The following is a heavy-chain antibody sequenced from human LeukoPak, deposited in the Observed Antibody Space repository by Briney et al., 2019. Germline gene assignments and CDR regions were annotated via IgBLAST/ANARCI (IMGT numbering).Heavy chain of an antibody. CDR2: IYYSGNT. CDR3: AIHNSSGYYPEYFQH. J-gene: IGHJ1*01. D-gene: IGHD3-22*01. V-gene: IGHV4-39*07. CDR1: GGSISSSNYY. Sequence: PSETLSLTCTVSGGSISSSNYYWGWIRQPPGKGLEWIGSIYYSGNTYYNPSLKSRVTISVDTSKNQFSLKLSSVTAADTAVYYCAIHNSSGYYPEYFQHWGQGTLVTVSS.